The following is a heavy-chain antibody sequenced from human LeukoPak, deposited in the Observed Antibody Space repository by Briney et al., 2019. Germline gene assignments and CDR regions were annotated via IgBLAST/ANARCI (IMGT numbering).Heavy chain of an antibody. CDR1: GFTFDDYA. V-gene: IGHV3-9*01. CDR2: ISWNSGSI. CDR3: ARQRIYSSASPAFDI. Sequence: PGGSLRLSCAASGFTFDDYAMHWVRQAPGKGLEWVSGISWNSGSIGYADSVKGRFTISRDNAKNSLYLQMNSLRAEDTGVYYCARQRIYSSASPAFDIWGQGTMVTVSS. D-gene: IGHD3-22*01. J-gene: IGHJ3*02.